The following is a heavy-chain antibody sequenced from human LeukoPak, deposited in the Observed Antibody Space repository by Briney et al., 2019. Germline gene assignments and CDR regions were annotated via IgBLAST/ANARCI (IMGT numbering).Heavy chain of an antibody. CDR3: ARGQAFDL. V-gene: IGHV4-34*01. CDR1: GGSFSGYY. Sequence: SETLSLTCAVYGGSFSGYYWSWIRQPPGKGLEWIGESNHSGSTNYNPSLKSRVTISVDTSKNQFSLKLSSVTAADTAVYYCARGQAFDLWGRGTLVTVSS. CDR2: SNHSGST. J-gene: IGHJ2*01.